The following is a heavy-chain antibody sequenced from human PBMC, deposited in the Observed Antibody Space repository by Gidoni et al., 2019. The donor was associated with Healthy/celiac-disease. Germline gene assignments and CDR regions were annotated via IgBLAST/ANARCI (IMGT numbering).Heavy chain of an antibody. V-gene: IGHV3-53*01. CDR1: GFTFSSNY. D-gene: IGHD6-6*01. CDR2: IYSGGST. Sequence: EVQLVESGGGLIQPGGSLRLSCAASGFTFSSNYMSWVRQAPGKGLEWVSVIYSGGSTYYADSVKGRFTISRDNSKNTLYLQMNSLRAEDTAVYYCARVVAARPCDAFDIWGQGTMVTVSS. J-gene: IGHJ3*02. CDR3: ARVVAARPCDAFDI.